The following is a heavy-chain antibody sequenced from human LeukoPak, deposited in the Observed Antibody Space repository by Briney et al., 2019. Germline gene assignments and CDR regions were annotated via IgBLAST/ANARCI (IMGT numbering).Heavy chain of an antibody. CDR2: INSDGSTT. CDR1: GFTFSHYW. J-gene: IGHJ4*02. CDR3: AREYSTIDC. Sequence: GGSLRLSCAVSGFTFSHYWMHWVRQAPGKGLVWVSRINSDGSTTGYADSVKGRFTISRDNAKNMLYLQMNSLRAEDTAVYYCAREYSTIDCWGRGTLVTVSS. D-gene: IGHD5/OR15-5a*01. V-gene: IGHV3-74*01.